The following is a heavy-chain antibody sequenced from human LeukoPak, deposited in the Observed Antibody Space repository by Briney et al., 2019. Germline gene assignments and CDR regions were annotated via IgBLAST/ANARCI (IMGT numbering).Heavy chain of an antibody. CDR1: GGSISSSNW. Sequence: SGTLSLTCAVSGGSISSSNWWSWVRQPPGKGLEWIGEIYHSGSTNYNPSLKSRVTISVDKSKNQFSLKLSSVTAADTAVYYCARSPYYDILTGYSQVGPRRAFDIWGQGTMVTVSS. CDR3: ARSPYYDILTGYSQVGPRRAFDI. V-gene: IGHV4-4*02. J-gene: IGHJ3*02. D-gene: IGHD3-9*01. CDR2: IYHSGST.